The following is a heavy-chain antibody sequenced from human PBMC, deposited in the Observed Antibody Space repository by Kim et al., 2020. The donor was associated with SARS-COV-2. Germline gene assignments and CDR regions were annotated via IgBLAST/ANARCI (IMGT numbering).Heavy chain of an antibody. D-gene: IGHD6-13*01. CDR3: ARDPLIAAAGHFDY. J-gene: IGHJ4*02. V-gene: IGHV6-1*01. Sequence: AVAEKSRITINPDTSKNQFSLQLNSVTPEDTAVYYCARDPLIAAAGHFDYWGQGTLVTVSS.